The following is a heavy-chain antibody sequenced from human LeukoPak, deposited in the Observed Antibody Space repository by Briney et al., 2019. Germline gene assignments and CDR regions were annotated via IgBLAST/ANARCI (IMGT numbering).Heavy chain of an antibody. D-gene: IGHD3-22*01. CDR1: GFTFNTYG. J-gene: IGHJ4*02. CDR2: IRYDGTNK. CDR3: ARASAWGYYDSSGYYLFDY. Sequence: GGSLRLSCEASGFTFNTYGMHWVRQAPGKGLEWVAFIRYDGTNKYYADSVKGRFTISRDNSKNTLYLQMNSLRAEDTAVYYCARASAWGYYDSSGYYLFDYWGQGTLVTVSS. V-gene: IGHV3-30*02.